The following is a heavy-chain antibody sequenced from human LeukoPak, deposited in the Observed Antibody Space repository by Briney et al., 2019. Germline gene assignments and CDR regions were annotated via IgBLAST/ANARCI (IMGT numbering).Heavy chain of an antibody. CDR1: AFNFNIFA. D-gene: IGHD2-15*01. J-gene: IGHJ4*02. CDR3: AKEQRIRHCSEGVCMEGYYFDY. CDR2: LSRSGTTT. V-gene: IGHV3-23*01. Sequence: GRSLRPSCTGTAFNFNIFAMHWVGQAPGKGLEWVSGLSRSGTTTNYADSVKGRFTISRDRSQHTMFLQLNGLRPEDTAVYYCAKEQRIRHCSEGVCMEGYYFDYWGQGTLVTVSS.